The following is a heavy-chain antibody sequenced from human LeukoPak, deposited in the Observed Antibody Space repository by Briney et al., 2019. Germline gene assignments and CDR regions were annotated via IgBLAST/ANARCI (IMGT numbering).Heavy chain of an antibody. J-gene: IGHJ4*02. D-gene: IGHD5-12*01. CDR2: INHSGST. V-gene: IGHV4-34*01. Sequence: SETLSLTCAVYGGSFSGYYWSWIRQPPGKGLEWIGEINHSGSTNYNPSLKSRVTISVDTSKNQFSLKLSSVTAADTAVYYCARRLPYVKWLRLGGSFDYWGQGTLVTVSS. CDR3: ARRLPYVKWLRLGGSFDY. CDR1: GGSFSGYY.